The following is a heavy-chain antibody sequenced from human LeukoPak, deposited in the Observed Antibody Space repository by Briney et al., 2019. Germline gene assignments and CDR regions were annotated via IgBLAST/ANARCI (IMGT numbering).Heavy chain of an antibody. V-gene: IGHV3-30*04. J-gene: IGHJ4*02. CDR2: ISYDGSNK. CDR3: ARASSGYSYGYSDY. D-gene: IGHD5-18*01. CDR1: GFTFSSYA. Sequence: PGGSLRLSCAASGFTFSSYAMHWVRQAPGKGLEWVAVISYDGSNKYYADSVKGRFTISRDNSKNTLYLQMNSLRAEDTAVYYRARASSGYSYGYSDYWGQGTLVTVSS.